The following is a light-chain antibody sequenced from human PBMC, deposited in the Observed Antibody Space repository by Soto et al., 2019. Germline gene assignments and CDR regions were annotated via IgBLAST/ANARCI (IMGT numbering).Light chain of an antibody. V-gene: IGLV2-14*03. CDR2: EVT. CDR3: TSYTSSSTWV. CDR1: RRDVGGYNY. J-gene: IGLJ3*02. Sequence: QSALTQPASVSGSPGQSITISCTGTRRDVGGYNYVSWYQQHPGKVPKLWIYEVTNRPSGVSNRFSGSKSGNTAPLTISGLQAEDEADYYCTSYTSSSTWVFGGGTQLPVL.